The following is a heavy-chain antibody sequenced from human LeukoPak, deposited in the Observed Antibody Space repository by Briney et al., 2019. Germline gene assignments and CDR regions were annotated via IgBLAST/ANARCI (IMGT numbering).Heavy chain of an antibody. V-gene: IGHV4-39*01. CDR2: IYYSGST. CDR3: ASLYSSGWYAFDY. Sequence: PSETLSLTCTVSGGSISGYYWSWIRQPPGKGLEWIGSIYYSGSTYYNPSLKSRVTISVDTSKNQFSLKLSSVTAADTAVYYCASLYSSGWYAFDYWGQGTLVTVSS. CDR1: GGSISGYY. J-gene: IGHJ4*02. D-gene: IGHD6-19*01.